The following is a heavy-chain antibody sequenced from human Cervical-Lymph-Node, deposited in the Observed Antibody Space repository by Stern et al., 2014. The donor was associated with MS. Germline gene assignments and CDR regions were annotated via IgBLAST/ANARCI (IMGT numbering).Heavy chain of an antibody. V-gene: IGHV1-69*01. D-gene: IGHD6-13*01. Sequence: VHLVESGAEVKKPGSSVKVSCKASGDTFSMDTISWVRQAPGKGLEWMGGIAPMIGTLHYAQNLQGRVTTTADESTITAYMELSGLTSEDTAVYFCARDQGGIAANWGQGTLVTVSS. J-gene: IGHJ4*02. CDR2: IAPMIGTL. CDR1: GDTFSMDT. CDR3: ARDQGGIAAN.